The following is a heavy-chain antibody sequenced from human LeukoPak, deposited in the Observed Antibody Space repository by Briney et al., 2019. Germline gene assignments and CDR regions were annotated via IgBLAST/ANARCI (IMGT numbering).Heavy chain of an antibody. V-gene: IGHV3-23*01. D-gene: IGHD3-10*01. J-gene: IGHJ4*02. CDR2: ISGSGGST. CDR1: GFTFSSYA. Sequence: GGSLRLSCEASGFTFSSYAMSWVRQAPGKGLEWVSAISGSGGSTYYADSVKGRFTISRDSSKNTVCLQMNSVRAEDTAVYYCASGGMGTRKYYSDPFHYWGQGTLVTVSS. CDR3: ASGGMGTRKYYSDPFHY.